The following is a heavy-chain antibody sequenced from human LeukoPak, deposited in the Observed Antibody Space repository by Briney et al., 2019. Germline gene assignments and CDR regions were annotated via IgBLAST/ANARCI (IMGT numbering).Heavy chain of an antibody. CDR3: PTDVTGGAVSF. Sequence: PGGSLRLSCAASGFTFSSYWMHWVRQAPGKGLVWVSRINSDGSSTSYADSVKGRFTISRDNAKNTLYLQMNSLKGEDTAIYYCPTDVTGGAVSFWGQGTLVTVSS. CDR1: GFTFSSYW. V-gene: IGHV3-74*01. J-gene: IGHJ4*02. CDR2: INSDGSST. D-gene: IGHD1-14*01.